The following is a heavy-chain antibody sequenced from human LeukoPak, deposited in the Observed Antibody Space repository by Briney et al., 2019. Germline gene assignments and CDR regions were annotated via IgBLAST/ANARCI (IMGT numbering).Heavy chain of an antibody. D-gene: IGHD3-3*01. CDR2: IIPIFGTA. V-gene: IGHV1-69*13. J-gene: IGHJ4*02. Sequence: SVKVSCKASGGTFSSYAISWVRQAPGQGLEWMGGIIPIFGTANYAQKFQGRVTITADESTSTAYMELSSLRSEDTAVYYCARYEIWSGYYNHKCYFDYWGQGTLVTVSS. CDR1: GGTFSSYA. CDR3: ARYEIWSGYYNHKCYFDY.